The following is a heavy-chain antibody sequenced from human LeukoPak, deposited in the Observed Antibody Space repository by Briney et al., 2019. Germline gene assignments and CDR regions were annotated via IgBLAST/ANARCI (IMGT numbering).Heavy chain of an antibody. V-gene: IGHV5-51*01. CDR1: GYSFTSYW. CDR3: ARHYGSGIWWFDP. J-gene: IGHJ5*02. Sequence: KDGESLKISCKGSGYSFTSYWIGWVRQMPGKGLEWVGIIYPGDSDTTYSPSFQGQVTISADKSISTAYLQWSSLKASDTAMYYCARHYGSGIWWFDPGGQGTLVSVSS. D-gene: IGHD3-10*01. CDR2: IYPGDSDT.